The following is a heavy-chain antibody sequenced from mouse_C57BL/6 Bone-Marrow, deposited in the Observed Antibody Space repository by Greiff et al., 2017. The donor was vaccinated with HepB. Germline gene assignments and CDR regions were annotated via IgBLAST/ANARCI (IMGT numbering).Heavy chain of an antibody. J-gene: IGHJ2*01. Sequence: VQLQQSGPGLVKPSQSLSLTCSVTGYSITSGYYWNWIRQFPGNKLEWMGYISYDGSNNYNPSLKNRISITRDTSKNQFFLKLNSVTTEDTATYYCARSYYYGSSSDYWGQGTTLTVSS. D-gene: IGHD1-1*01. CDR1: GYSITSGYY. V-gene: IGHV3-6*01. CDR2: ISYDGSN. CDR3: ARSYYYGSSSDY.